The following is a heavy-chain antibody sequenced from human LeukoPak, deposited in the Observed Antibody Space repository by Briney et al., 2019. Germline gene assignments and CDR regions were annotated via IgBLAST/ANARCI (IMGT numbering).Heavy chain of an antibody. CDR3: ARRNSKNFYYYYMDV. CDR2: ISSSSSTV. D-gene: IGHD2-21*01. J-gene: IGHJ6*03. V-gene: IGHV3-48*04. CDR1: GFTFSVYS. Sequence: PGGSLRLSCAASGFTFSVYSMNWVRQAPGKGLEWVSYISSSSSTVYYADSVKGRFTISRDNAKNSLYLQMNSQRAEDTAVYYCARRNSKNFYYYYMDVWGRGTTVTVSS.